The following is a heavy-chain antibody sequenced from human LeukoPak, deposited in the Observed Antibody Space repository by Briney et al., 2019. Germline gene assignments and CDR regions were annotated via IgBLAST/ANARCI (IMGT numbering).Heavy chain of an antibody. Sequence: GGSLRHSCAASGFTFSTFAMSWVRQAPGKGLEWVSTISGSGTSTYFADSVKGRFTISRDNSKNTLYLQMNSLRAEDTAVYYCAKDPEQLIGYCSGGTCSLRYWGQGTLVTVSS. J-gene: IGHJ4*02. CDR2: ISGSGTST. CDR1: GFTFSTFA. D-gene: IGHD2-15*01. V-gene: IGHV3-23*01. CDR3: AKDPEQLIGYCSGGTCSLRY.